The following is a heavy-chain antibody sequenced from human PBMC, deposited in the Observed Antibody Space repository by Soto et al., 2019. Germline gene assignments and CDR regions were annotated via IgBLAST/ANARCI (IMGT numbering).Heavy chain of an antibody. V-gene: IGHV5-10-1*01. CDR3: ARDIVGATPDAFDI. CDR2: IDPSDSYT. J-gene: IGHJ3*02. D-gene: IGHD1-26*01. Sequence: PGESLKISCKGAGYSFTSYWISWVRQMPGKGLEWMGRIDPSDSYTNYSPSFQGHVTISADKSISTAYLQWSSLKASDTAMYYCARDIVGATPDAFDIWGQGTMVTVSS. CDR1: GYSFTSYW.